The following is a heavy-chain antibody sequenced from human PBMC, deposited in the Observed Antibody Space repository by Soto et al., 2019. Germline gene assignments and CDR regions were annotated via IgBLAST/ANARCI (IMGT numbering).Heavy chain of an antibody. CDR3: ARDHSSGWYASNWFDP. J-gene: IGHJ5*02. CDR1: GYTFTSYA. Sequence: EASVKVSCKASGYTFTSYAMHWVRQAPGQRLEWMGWISAGNGNTKYSQKFQGRVTITRDTSASTAYMELSSLRSEDTAVYYCARDHSSGWYASNWFDPWGQGTLVTVSS. V-gene: IGHV1-3*01. CDR2: ISAGNGNT. D-gene: IGHD6-19*01.